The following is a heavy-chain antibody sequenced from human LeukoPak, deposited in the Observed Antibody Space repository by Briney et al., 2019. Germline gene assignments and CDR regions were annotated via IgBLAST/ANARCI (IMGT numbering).Heavy chain of an antibody. V-gene: IGHV3-64*01. CDR3: ARVGGWELHQGAFDY. D-gene: IGHD1-26*01. Sequence: GGSLRLSCAASGFTFSSYAMHWVRQAPGKGLEYVSAISSNGGSTYYANSVKGRFTISRDNSKNTLYLQMGSLRAEDMAVCYCARVGGWELHQGAFDYWGQGTLVTVSS. CDR1: GFTFSSYA. CDR2: ISSNGGST. J-gene: IGHJ4*02.